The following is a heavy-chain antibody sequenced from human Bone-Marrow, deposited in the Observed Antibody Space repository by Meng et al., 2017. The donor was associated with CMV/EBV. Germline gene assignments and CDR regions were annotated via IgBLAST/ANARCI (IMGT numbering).Heavy chain of an antibody. CDR2: INEDGRIT. V-gene: IGHV3-74*01. D-gene: IGHD1-26*01. CDR3: ARDLSGSRDY. CDR1: GFTFSNYW. Sequence: VELVGAGGGLIQPGGSLGLSCEDSGFTFSNYWMHWVRQVPGEGLVWVSRINEDGRITSYADSVKGRFTISRDNARNTLYLQMNSLRADDSAVYYCARDLSGSRDYWGRGTLVTVSS. J-gene: IGHJ4*02.